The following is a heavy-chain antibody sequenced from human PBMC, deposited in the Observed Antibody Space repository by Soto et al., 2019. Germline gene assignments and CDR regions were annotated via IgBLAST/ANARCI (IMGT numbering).Heavy chain of an antibody. CDR3: ETEPWENGMDV. CDR1: GGSISSYY. J-gene: IGHJ6*02. D-gene: IGHD1-26*01. Sequence: SETLSLTCTVSGGSISSYYWSWIRQPPGKGLEWSGYIYYSGSTNYNPSLKSRVTISVETSKNQFSLKLSSVTAADTAVYYCETEPWENGMDVWGQGTTVT. CDR2: IYYSGST. V-gene: IGHV4-59*01.